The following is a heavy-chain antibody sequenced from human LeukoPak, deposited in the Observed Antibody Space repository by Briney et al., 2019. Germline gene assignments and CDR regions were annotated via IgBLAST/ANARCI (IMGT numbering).Heavy chain of an antibody. CDR3: ARVGSYHCSGGSCYPYWFDP. CDR2: IYYSGST. J-gene: IGHJ5*02. V-gene: IGHV4-59*01. D-gene: IGHD2-15*01. Sequence: PSETLSLTCTVSGGSISSYYWSWIRQPPGKGLEWIGYIYYSGSTNYNPSLKSRVTIPVDTSKNQFSLKLSSVTAADTAVYYCARVGSYHCSGGSCYPYWFDPWGQGTLVTVSS. CDR1: GGSISSYY.